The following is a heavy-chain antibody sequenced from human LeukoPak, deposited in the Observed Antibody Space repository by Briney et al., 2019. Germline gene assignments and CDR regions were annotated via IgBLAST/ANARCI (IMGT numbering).Heavy chain of an antibody. CDR1: GFDFSSYS. V-gene: IGHV3-21*01. CDR2: ISPWSDYI. Sequence: GGSLRLSCAASGFDFSSYSMNWVRQAPGKGLEWVSAISPWSDYIYYVDSVKSRFTISRDYAKNSLYLQMNSLRAEDTAVYYCARHSGSYSNWFDPWGQGTLVTVSS. D-gene: IGHD1-26*01. J-gene: IGHJ5*02. CDR3: ARHSGSYSNWFDP.